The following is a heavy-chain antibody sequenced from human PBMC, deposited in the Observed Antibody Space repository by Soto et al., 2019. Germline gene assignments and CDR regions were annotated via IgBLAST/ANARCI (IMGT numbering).Heavy chain of an antibody. CDR3: TRENIENSDGLYDAFDI. J-gene: IGHJ3*02. D-gene: IGHD5-18*01. CDR1: GYTFTDYY. V-gene: IGHV1-2*02. CDR2: MNPKSGGA. Sequence: VASVKVSCKTSGYTFTDYYTHWVRQAPGQGLEWTGWMNPKSGGAYFAQKFQGRVTLTRDTSIGTAYIEVNSLTSDDTAVYFCTRENIENSDGLYDAFDIWGQGTTVTVSS.